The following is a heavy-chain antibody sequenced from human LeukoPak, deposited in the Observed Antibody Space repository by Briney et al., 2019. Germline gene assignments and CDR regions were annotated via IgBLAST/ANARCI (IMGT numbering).Heavy chain of an antibody. D-gene: IGHD2/OR15-2a*01. J-gene: IGHJ6*03. CDR2: LSGSGTAT. CDR3: AKHPGRLSSLFSNRDV. CDR1: QFTFSRFA. Sequence: GGSLRLSCEASQFTFSRFAMSWIRQAPGTGLEWVSTLSGSGTATYCADSVKGRFTTSRDNSKDTLYLQMDNLRADDTAVYYWAKHPGRLSSLFSNRDVWGTGPSVIFSS. V-gene: IGHV3-23*01.